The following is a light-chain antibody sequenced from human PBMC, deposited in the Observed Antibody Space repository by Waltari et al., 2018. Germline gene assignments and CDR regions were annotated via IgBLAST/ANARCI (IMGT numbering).Light chain of an antibody. J-gene: IGKJ2*01. CDR3: QQYYNWPPYT. CDR1: QSVSTN. V-gene: IGKV3-15*01. CDR2: GAS. Sequence: EIVMTQSPATLSVSPGERATLSCRASQSVSTNLAWYQQKPGQAPRLIIYGASTRATGIPARFSGSGSGTHFTLTITIMQSEDFAVYYCQQYYNWPPYTFGQGTKLEIK.